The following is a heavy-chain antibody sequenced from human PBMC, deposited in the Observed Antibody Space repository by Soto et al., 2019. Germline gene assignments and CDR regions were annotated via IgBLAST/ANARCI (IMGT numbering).Heavy chain of an antibody. CDR3: AREGSYCSDGVCYTRGFDY. D-gene: IGHD2-8*01. V-gene: IGHV3-21*01. J-gene: IGHJ4*02. Sequence: SLRLSCAASGFTLSSYTMNWVRQSPGKGLEWVSSFSSSDSYIYYADSVKGRLTISRDNAKNSLYLQMNSLRAEDAAVYYCAREGSYCSDGVCYTRGFDYWGQGTLVAVSS. CDR2: FSSSDSYI. CDR1: GFTLSSYT.